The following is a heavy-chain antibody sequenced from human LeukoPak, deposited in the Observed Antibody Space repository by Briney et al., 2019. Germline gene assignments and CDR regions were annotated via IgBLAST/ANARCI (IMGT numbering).Heavy chain of an antibody. J-gene: IGHJ4*02. V-gene: IGHV3-74*01. Sequence: GGSLRLSCAASGFTFSSYWMHWVRQAPGKGLVWVSRINNDRSTTNYADSVKGRFTISRDNAENTLYLQMNSLRDEDTAVYYCARGPRTYYYDSSGYNWGQGTLVTVSS. CDR2: INNDRSTT. D-gene: IGHD3-22*01. CDR3: ARGPRTYYYDSSGYN. CDR1: GFTFSSYW.